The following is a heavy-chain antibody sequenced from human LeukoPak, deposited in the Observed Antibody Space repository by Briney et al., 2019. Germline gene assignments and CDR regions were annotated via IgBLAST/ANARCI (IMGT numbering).Heavy chain of an antibody. CDR3: ARAGANGIEAAGSLRY. CDR2: IYYSKNT. J-gene: IGHJ4*02. V-gene: IGHV4-39*07. Sequence: SETLSLTCTVSGGSISSSSAYWGWIRQPPGKGLEWIGSIYYSKNTYYNPSLKSRVTTSVDTSKNQFSLKLSSVTAADTAVYYCARAGANGIEAAGSLRYWGQGTLVTVSS. CDR1: GGSISSSSAY. D-gene: IGHD6-13*01.